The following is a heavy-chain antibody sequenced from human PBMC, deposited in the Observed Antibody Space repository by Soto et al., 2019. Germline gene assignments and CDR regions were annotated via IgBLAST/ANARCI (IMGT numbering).Heavy chain of an antibody. CDR1: GGTFSSYA. J-gene: IGHJ4*02. D-gene: IGHD3-16*02. CDR2: IIPIFGTA. Sequence: QVQLVQSGAEVKKPGSSVKVSCKASGGTFSSYAISWVRQAPGQGLEWMGGIIPIFGTANYAQKFHGRVTITADESTSTAYMELSSLRSEDTAVYYCARERRDYDYVWGSYRYFINLDYWGQGTLVTVSS. CDR3: ARERRDYDYVWGSYRYFINLDY. V-gene: IGHV1-69*01.